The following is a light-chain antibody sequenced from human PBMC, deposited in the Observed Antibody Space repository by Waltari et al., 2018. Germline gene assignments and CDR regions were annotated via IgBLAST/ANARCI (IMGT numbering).Light chain of an antibody. J-gene: IGLJ2*01. CDR1: SGSIASNY. V-gene: IGLV6-57*03. Sequence: NFFLTQPHSVSASPGKTVIISCTRSSGSIASNYVQWYQLRPGSAPITVIYEDTQRPSGVSDRFSGSLDSSSNSATPTISGLKTEDEADYYCQSYDSSTFIFGGGTTLTVL. CDR2: EDT. CDR3: QSYDSSTFI.